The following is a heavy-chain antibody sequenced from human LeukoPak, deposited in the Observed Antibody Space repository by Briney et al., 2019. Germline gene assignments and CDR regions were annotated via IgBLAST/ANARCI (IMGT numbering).Heavy chain of an antibody. J-gene: IGHJ4*02. Sequence: VASVKVSFKASGYSFTAFYIHWVRQAPGQGLEWMGWIHPRSGETNYAYKFRGRVTMTRDTSISTTYMDLGSLGSDDTAVYYCARDGEYGTGSYYRGCFDYWGQGTLVTVSS. CDR2: IHPRSGET. V-gene: IGHV1-2*02. CDR1: GYSFTAFY. D-gene: IGHD3-10*01. CDR3: ARDGEYGTGSYYRGCFDY.